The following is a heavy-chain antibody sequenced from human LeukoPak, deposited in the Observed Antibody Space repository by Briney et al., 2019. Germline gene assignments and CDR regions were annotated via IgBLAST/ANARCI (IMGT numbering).Heavy chain of an antibody. CDR1: GGSISSYY. Sequence: SETLPLTCTVSGGSISSYYWSWIRQPAGKGLEWIGRIYTSGSTNYNPSLKSRVTMSVDTSKNQFSLKLSSVTAADTAVYYCARDRHGSGSYLDYFDYWGQGTLVTVSS. CDR2: IYTSGST. J-gene: IGHJ4*02. V-gene: IGHV4-4*07. CDR3: ARDRHGSGSYLDYFDY. D-gene: IGHD3-10*01.